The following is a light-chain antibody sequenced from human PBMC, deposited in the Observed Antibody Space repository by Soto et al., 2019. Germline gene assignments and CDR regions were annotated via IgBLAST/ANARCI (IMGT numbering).Light chain of an antibody. V-gene: IGKV3-15*01. Sequence: EIVMTQSPAMLSVSPGERATLSCRASQNVNNRLAWYQQKAGQPPRLLIYGASTRATGIPARFSGSGSGTDFTFTISSLQSEDFAVYYCQHFNSWPLLFGQGTKVDIK. CDR3: QHFNSWPLL. CDR2: GAS. CDR1: QNVNNR. J-gene: IGKJ1*01.